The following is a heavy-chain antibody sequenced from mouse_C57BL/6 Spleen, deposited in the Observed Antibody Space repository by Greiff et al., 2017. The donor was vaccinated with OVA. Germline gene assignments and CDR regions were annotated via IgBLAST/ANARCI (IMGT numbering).Heavy chain of an antibody. CDR3: ARAAGITRYY. CDR1: GYTFTDYY. D-gene: IGHD1-1*01. CDR2: INPNNGGT. J-gene: IGHJ2*01. Sequence: VQLQQSGPELVKPGASVKISCKASGYTFTDYYMNWVKQSHGQSLEWIGDINPNNGGTSYNQKFKGKATLTVDKSSSTAYMQLSSLTSEDSAVYYCARAAGITRYYWGQGTTLTVSS. V-gene: IGHV1-26*01.